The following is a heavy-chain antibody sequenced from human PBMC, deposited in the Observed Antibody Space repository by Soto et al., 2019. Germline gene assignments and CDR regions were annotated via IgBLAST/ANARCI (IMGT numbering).Heavy chain of an antibody. CDR1: GGSISSSNW. CDR2: IYHSGST. Sequence: PSETLSLTCAVSGGSISSSNWWSWVRQPPGKGLEWIGEIYHSGSTNYTPSLKSRVTISVDKSKNQFSLKLSSVTAADTAVYYCARYIAASGTYYFDDWGQEPWSPSPQ. D-gene: IGHD6-13*01. V-gene: IGHV4-4*02. CDR3: ARYIAASGTYYFDD. J-gene: IGHJ4*01.